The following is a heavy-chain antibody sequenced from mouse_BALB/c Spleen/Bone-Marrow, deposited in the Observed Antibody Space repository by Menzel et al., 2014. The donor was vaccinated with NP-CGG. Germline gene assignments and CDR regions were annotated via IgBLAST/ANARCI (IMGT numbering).Heavy chain of an antibody. CDR2: ISSGGSYT. CDR1: GFTFSSYT. Sequence: VMLVESGGGLVKPGGSLKLSCAASGFTFSSYTMSWVRQTPEKRLEWVATISSGGSYTYYPDSVKGRFTISRDNAKNTLYLQMSSLKSEDTAMYYCTRDQTGYFAYWGQGTLVTVSA. D-gene: IGHD4-1*01. CDR3: TRDQTGYFAY. J-gene: IGHJ3*01. V-gene: IGHV5-6-4*01.